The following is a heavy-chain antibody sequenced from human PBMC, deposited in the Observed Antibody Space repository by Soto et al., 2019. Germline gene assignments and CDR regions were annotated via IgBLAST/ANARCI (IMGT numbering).Heavy chain of an antibody. CDR1: GGSISSYY. V-gene: IGHV4-59*08. CDR3: VSHKAVANWFDP. D-gene: IGHD2-15*01. J-gene: IGHJ5*02. Sequence: SETLSLTCTVSGGSISSYYWSWIRQPPGKGLEWIGYIYYSGSTNYNPSLKSRVTMSVDTSKNQFSLKLSSVTAADTAVYYCVSHKAVANWFDPWAREPWSPSPQ. CDR2: IYYSGST.